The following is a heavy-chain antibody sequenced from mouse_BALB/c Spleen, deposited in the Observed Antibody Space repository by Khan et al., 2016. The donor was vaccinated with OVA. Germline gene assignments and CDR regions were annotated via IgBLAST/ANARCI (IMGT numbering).Heavy chain of an antibody. J-gene: IGHJ3*01. D-gene: IGHD2-1*01. Sequence: EVELVESGGGLVKTGGSLKLSCAASGFTFSSFVMSWVRPTPEKRLEWVATISSAGTYTYYLDSVRGRFTIPRDNAKNTLYLQMNSLRSEDTAMYYCANGNYGWFAYWGQGTLVTGSA. CDR3: ANGNYGWFAY. CDR2: ISSAGTYT. V-gene: IGHV5-9-1*01. CDR1: GFTFSSFV.